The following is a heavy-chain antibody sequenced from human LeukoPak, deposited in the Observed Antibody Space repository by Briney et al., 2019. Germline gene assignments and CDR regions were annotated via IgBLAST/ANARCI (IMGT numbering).Heavy chain of an antibody. V-gene: IGHV1-2*02. Sequence: GASVNVSCKASGYTFTGYYMHWVRQAPGQGLEWMGWINPNSGGTNYAQKFQGRVTMTRDTSISTAYMELSRLRSDDTAVYYCARDFGYDSGYWGQGTLVTVSS. D-gene: IGHD3-22*01. J-gene: IGHJ4*02. CDR1: GYTFTGYY. CDR3: ARDFGYDSGY. CDR2: INPNSGGT.